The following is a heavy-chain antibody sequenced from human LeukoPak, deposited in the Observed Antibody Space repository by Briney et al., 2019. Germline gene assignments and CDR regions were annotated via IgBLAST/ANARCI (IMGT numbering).Heavy chain of an antibody. V-gene: IGHV3-30*02. J-gene: IGHJ4*02. Sequence: PGGSLRLSRAASGFTFTNYGIHWFRQAPGKGLEWVAFIRFDGTKEYYADSVKGRFTISRDNSKRTLYLQMSSLRTEDTATYYCAKGRAVATTYSFDYWGQGTLVTVSS. D-gene: IGHD5-12*01. CDR2: IRFDGTKE. CDR3: AKGRAVATTYSFDY. CDR1: GFTFTNYG.